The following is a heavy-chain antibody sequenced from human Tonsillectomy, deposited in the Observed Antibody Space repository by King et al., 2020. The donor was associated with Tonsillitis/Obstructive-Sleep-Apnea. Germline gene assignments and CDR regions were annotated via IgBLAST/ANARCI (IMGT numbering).Heavy chain of an antibody. CDR1: GFIFSAYS. CDR3: ARGTTFTIFGGGGNYYYYMDV. Sequence: VQLVESGGGLARPGGSLRLSCAASGFIFSAYSMNWVRQAPGKGLEWVSYISPSSNAIYYADSVKGRFTISRDNANNSLSLQIFSLRDEDTAVYYCARGTTFTIFGGGGNYYYYMDVWGKGTTVTVSS. CDR2: ISPSSNAI. V-gene: IGHV3-48*02. J-gene: IGHJ6*03. D-gene: IGHD3-3*01.